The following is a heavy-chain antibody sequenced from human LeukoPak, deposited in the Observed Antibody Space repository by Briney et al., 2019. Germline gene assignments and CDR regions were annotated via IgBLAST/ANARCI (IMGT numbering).Heavy chain of an antibody. D-gene: IGHD5-24*01. Sequence: GGSLRLSCAASGFTFNNAWMSWVRQAPGKGLEWVGHIKSKTAGGTTDYAAPVKGRFTISRDESKNTLYLQINSLKNEVTSVNYCTTAPIGDGYNLGPWGQGTMVTVSS. CDR3: TTAPIGDGYNLGP. CDR2: IKSKTAGGTT. J-gene: IGHJ3*01. V-gene: IGHV3-15*01. CDR1: GFTFNNAW.